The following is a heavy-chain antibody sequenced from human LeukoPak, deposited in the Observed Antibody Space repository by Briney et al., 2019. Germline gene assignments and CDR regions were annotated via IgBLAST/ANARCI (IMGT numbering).Heavy chain of an antibody. V-gene: IGHV3-48*04. CDR2: ISSSGSNI. CDR1: GFTFSSYG. J-gene: IGHJ6*03. CDR3: AREAGQRAYYYYYYMDV. Sequence: GGSLRLSCAASGFTFSSYGMHWVRQAPGKGLEWVSYISSSGSNIYYADSVKARFTISRDNAKNSLYLQMNSLRAEDTAVYYCAREAGQRAYYYYYYMDVWGKGTTVTVSS.